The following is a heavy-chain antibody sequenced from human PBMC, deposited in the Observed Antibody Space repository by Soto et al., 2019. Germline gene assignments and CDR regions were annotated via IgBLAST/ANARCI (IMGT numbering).Heavy chain of an antibody. CDR1: GGSISSYY. CDR3: ARSGRSGGSHYTAMALYWYFDL. J-gene: IGHJ2*01. Sequence: LSLTCTVSGGSISSYYWSWIRQPPGKGLEWIGYIYYSGSTNYNPSLKSRVTISVDTSKNQFSLKLSSVTAAGTAVYYCARSGRSGGSHYTAMALYWYFDLWGRGTLVTVSS. V-gene: IGHV4-59*01. CDR2: IYYSGST. D-gene: IGHD5-18*01.